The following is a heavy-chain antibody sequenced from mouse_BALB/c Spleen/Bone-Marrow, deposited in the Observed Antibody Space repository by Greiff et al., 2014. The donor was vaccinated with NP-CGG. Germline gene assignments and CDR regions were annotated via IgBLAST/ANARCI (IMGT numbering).Heavy chain of an antibody. Sequence: VQLQQSGPELVKPGASVKMSCKASGYAFTSYVMHWVKQKPGQGLEWIGYINPYNDGSKYNEKFKDKATLTSDKSSSTAYMELSSLTSKDSAVYYCTREAASPLAYWGQGTVVTVSA. D-gene: IGHD6-1*01. CDR2: INPYNDGS. J-gene: IGHJ3*01. CDR1: GYAFTSYV. V-gene: IGHV1-14*01. CDR3: TREAASPLAY.